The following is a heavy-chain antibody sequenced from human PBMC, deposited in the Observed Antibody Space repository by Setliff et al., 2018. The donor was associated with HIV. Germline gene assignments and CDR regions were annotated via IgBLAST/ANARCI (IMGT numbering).Heavy chain of an antibody. CDR1: EYSFTNNW. CDR3: IRRRRAPGAADLESY. J-gene: IGHJ4*02. Sequence: GESLKISCKGSEYSFTNNWIGWVRQMPGKGLEWMGIIYPGDSDIRYSPSFQGQVTISADRSINTAFLQWSSLEASDTAMYYCIRRRRAPGAADLESYWGQGTLVTVSS. D-gene: IGHD7-27*01. CDR2: IYPGDSDI. V-gene: IGHV5-51*01.